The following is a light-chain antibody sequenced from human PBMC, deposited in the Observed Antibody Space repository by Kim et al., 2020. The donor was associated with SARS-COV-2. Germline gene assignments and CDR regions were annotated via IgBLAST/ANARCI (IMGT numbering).Light chain of an antibody. CDR1: QSIRSY. V-gene: IGKV1-39*01. J-gene: IGKJ5*01. CDR2: AAS. CDR3: QQSYSTPRT. Sequence: ASVGDRVTITCRASQSIRSYLNWYQQKPGKAPKLLIYAASSLKSGVPSRFSGSGSGTDFTLTISSLQPEDFATYYCQQSYSTPRTFGQGTRLEIK.